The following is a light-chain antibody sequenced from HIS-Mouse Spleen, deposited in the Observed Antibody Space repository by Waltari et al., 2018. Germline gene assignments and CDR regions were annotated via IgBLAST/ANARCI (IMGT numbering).Light chain of an antibody. CDR1: QSVSSN. CDR2: GAS. CDR3: QQYNNWPPLT. V-gene: IGKV3-15*01. Sequence: EIVTTQSPATLSVSPGERATISCRASQSVSSNLAWYQQKPGQAPRLLIYGASTRATGIPARFSGSGSGTEFTLTISSMQSEDFAVYYCQQYNNWPPLTFGGGTKVEIK. J-gene: IGKJ4*01.